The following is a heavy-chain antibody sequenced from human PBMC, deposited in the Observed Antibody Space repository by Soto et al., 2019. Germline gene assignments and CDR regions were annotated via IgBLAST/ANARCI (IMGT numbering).Heavy chain of an antibody. D-gene: IGHD5-12*01. Sequence: ASVKVSCKASGYTFTSYDINWVRQATGQGLEWMGWMNPNSGNTGYAQKFQGRVTMTRNTSISTAYMELSSLRSEDTAVYYCAGGLWGYDGAYYYYMDVWGKGTTVTVSS. J-gene: IGHJ6*03. CDR3: AGGLWGYDGAYYYYMDV. CDR1: GYTFTSYD. CDR2: MNPNSGNT. V-gene: IGHV1-8*01.